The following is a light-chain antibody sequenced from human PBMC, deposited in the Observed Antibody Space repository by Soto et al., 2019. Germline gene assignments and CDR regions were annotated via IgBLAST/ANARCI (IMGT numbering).Light chain of an antibody. CDR1: QSVGST. Sequence: EIVMTQSPATLSVSPGERATLSCRASQSVGSTLAWYQQKVGQVPRLLIYDASARATGIPARFSGSGSGTEFTLTISSLQSEDFAVYYCQQYNGWPETFGQGTKV. V-gene: IGKV3-15*01. CDR3: QQYNGWPET. J-gene: IGKJ1*01. CDR2: DAS.